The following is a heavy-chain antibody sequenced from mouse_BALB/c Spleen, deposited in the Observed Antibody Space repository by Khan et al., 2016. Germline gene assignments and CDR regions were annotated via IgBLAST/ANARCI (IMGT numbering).Heavy chain of an antibody. D-gene: IGHD2-13*01. Sequence: QVQLKQSGAELVRPGTSVKMSCKAAGYTFTDYWLNWVKQRPGHGLEWIGDIYLGGGYSNYNEKFKGKATLTADTSSRPAYLHLSSLTSEDSAIYYCARGVYYGDYVGAMDYWSQGTSVTVSS. CDR1: GYTFTDYW. V-gene: IGHV1-63*02. CDR3: ARGVYYGDYVGAMDY. CDR2: IYLGGGYS. J-gene: IGHJ4*01.